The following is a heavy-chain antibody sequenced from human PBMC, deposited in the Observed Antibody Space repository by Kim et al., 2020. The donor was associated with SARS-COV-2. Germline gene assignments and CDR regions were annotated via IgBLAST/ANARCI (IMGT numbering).Heavy chain of an antibody. Sequence: GGSLRLSCAASGFTFSDYVMTWVRQAPGKGLEWVSAISTYDGSTYYADSVKGRFTISRDISKNTLHLQMNSLRAEDTALYYCAKRKKGSTWNPEDYWGQGTLVTVSS. D-gene: IGHD1-1*01. CDR1: GFTFSDYV. CDR3: AKRKKGSTWNPEDY. CDR2: ISTYDGST. J-gene: IGHJ4*02. V-gene: IGHV3-23*01.